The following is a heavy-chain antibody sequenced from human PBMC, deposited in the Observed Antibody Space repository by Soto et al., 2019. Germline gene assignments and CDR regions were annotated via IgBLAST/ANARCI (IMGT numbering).Heavy chain of an antibody. V-gene: IGHV1-24*01. CDR3: VAGGTRWLRYPFDY. CDR2: FDPEDGEI. J-gene: IGHJ4*02. D-gene: IGHD5-12*01. Sequence: QVQLVQSGAEVKKPGASVKVSCKVSGHTLTELSVHWVRQAPGKGLEWMGGFDPEDGEIVHAQKFQGRVTMTEDSSADSAYMEVSSLTSEDTAVYYCVAGGTRWLRYPFDYWGQGTLVTVSS. CDR1: GHTLTELS.